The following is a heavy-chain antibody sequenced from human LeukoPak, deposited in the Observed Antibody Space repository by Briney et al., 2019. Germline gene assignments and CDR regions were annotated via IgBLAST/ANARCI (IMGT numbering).Heavy chain of an antibody. CDR3: STTYYYDSSEGY. Sequence: GGSLRLSCAASGFTFSNAWMNWVRQAPGKGLEWVGRVKSKTDGGTTDYAAPVKGRFTISRDDSKNTLYLQMNSLKTEDTAVYYCSTTYYYDSSEGYWGQGTLVTVSS. CDR1: GFTFSNAW. V-gene: IGHV3-15*07. D-gene: IGHD3-22*01. J-gene: IGHJ4*02. CDR2: VKSKTDGGTT.